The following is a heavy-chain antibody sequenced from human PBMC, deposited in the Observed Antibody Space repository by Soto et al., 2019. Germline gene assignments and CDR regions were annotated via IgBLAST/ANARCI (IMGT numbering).Heavy chain of an antibody. J-gene: IGHJ3*02. CDR1: GYTFTGYY. CDR3: ARARRPGYCSSTSCYAYAGYGAFDI. CDR2: INPNSGGT. Sequence: ASVKVSCKASGYTFTGYYMHWVRQAPGQGLEWMRWINPNSGGTNYAQKFQGWVTMTRDTSISTAYMELSRLRSDDTAVYYCARARRPGYCSSTSCYAYAGYGAFDIWGQGTMVTVSS. V-gene: IGHV1-2*04. D-gene: IGHD2-2*01.